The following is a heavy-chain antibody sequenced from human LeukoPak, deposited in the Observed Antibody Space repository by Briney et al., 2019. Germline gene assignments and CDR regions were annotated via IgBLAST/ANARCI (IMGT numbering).Heavy chain of an antibody. CDR1: GYTFTGYY. J-gene: IGHJ5*02. D-gene: IGHD4-23*01. Sequence: ASVKVSCKASGYTFTGYYMHWVRQAPGQGLEWMGWINPNSGGTNYAQKFQGRVTMTRDTSISTAYMELSRLRSDDTAVYYCARDFSVWKAGTVVYWFDPWGQGTLVTVSS. CDR3: ARDFSVWKAGTVVYWFDP. V-gene: IGHV1-2*02. CDR2: INPNSGGT.